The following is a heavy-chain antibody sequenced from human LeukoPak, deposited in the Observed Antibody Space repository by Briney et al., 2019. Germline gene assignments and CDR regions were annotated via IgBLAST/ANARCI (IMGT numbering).Heavy chain of an antibody. V-gene: IGHV4-39*01. CDR3: VRHRNYYYNYMDV. CDR1: GGSISSYY. J-gene: IGHJ6*03. CDR2: IYYRGST. Sequence: SETLSLTCTVSGGSISSYYWSWIRQPPGKGLEWIGSIYYRGSTYYNPSLKSRVTISVDTSKNQFSLKLSSVTAADTAVYYCVRHRNYYYNYMDVWGKGTTVTISS.